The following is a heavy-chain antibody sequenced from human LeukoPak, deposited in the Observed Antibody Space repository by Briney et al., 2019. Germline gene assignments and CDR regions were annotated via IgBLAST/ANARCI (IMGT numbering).Heavy chain of an antibody. D-gene: IGHD3-3*01. J-gene: IGHJ4*02. CDR1: GFTFSSYG. CDR3: ARDKREITIFGVVSGPDY. V-gene: IGHV3-30*02. Sequence: GGSLRLSCAASGFTFSSYGMHWVRQAPGKGLEWVAFIRYDGSNKYYADSVKGRFTISRDNSKNTLYLQMNSLRAEDTAVYYCARDKREITIFGVVSGPDYWGQGTLVTVSS. CDR2: IRYDGSNK.